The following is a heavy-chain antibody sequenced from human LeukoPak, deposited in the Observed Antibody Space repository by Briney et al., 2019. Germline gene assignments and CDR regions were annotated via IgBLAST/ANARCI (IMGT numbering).Heavy chain of an antibody. CDR2: IYTSGST. CDR1: GGSVSSYY. D-gene: IGHD3-22*01. CDR3: ARVGDSSGYFDY. V-gene: IGHV4-4*07. Sequence: SETLSLTCTVSGGSVSSYYWSWIRQPAGKGLEWIGRIYTSGSTNYNPSLKSRVTMSVDTSKNQFSLKLSSVTAADTAVYYCARVGDSSGYFDYWGQGTLVTVSS. J-gene: IGHJ4*02.